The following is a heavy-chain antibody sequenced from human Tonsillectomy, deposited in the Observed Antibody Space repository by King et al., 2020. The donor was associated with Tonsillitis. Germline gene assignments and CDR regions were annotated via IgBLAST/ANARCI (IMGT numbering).Heavy chain of an antibody. Sequence: VQLVESGGGVVQPGRSLRLSCAASGFTFNSYGMHWVRQAPGKGLEWVAVISYDGSNKYYADSVKGRFTIPRDNFKNTLYLQMNSLRAEDTAVYYCAKGSRSVVACLKYYGMDVWGQGTTVTVSS. J-gene: IGHJ6*02. CDR3: AKGSRSVVACLKYYGMDV. V-gene: IGHV3-30*18. D-gene: IGHD2-15*01. CDR1: GFTFNSYG. CDR2: ISYDGSNK.